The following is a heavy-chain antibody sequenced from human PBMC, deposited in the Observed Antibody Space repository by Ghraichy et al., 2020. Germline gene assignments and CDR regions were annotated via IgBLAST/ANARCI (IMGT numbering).Heavy chain of an antibody. D-gene: IGHD5-18*01. CDR2: INHSGST. J-gene: IGHJ6*02. V-gene: IGHV4-34*01. CDR1: GGSFSGYY. CDR3: ARGRGYRRYYGMDV. Sequence: SETLSLTCAVYGGSFSGYYWSWIRQPPGKGLEWIGEINHSGSTNYNPSLKSRVTISVDTSKNQFSLKLSSVTAADTAVYYCARGRGYRRYYGMDVWGQGTTVTVSS.